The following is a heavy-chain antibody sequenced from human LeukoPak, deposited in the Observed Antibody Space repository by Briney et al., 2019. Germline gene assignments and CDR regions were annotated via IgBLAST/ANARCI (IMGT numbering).Heavy chain of an antibody. Sequence: GASVKVSCKASGGTFSSYAISWVRQAPGQGLEWMGGIIPIFGTANYAQKFQGRVTITTDESTSTAYMELSSLRSEDTAVYYCARDRADSGGYYYRFDYWGQGTLVTVSS. D-gene: IGHD3-22*01. J-gene: IGHJ4*02. V-gene: IGHV1-69*05. CDR1: GGTFSSYA. CDR2: IIPIFGTA. CDR3: ARDRADSGGYYYRFDY.